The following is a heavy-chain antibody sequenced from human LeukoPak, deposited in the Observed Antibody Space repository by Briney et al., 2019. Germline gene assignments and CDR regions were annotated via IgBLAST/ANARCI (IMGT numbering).Heavy chain of an antibody. CDR1: GGTFNNYA. CDR2: IITVLNVA. D-gene: IGHD5-18*01. J-gene: IGHJ6*02. V-gene: IGHV1-69*04. Sequence: ASVKVSCKASGGTFNNYAIYWVRQAPGQGLEWMGRIITVLNVANYAQKFQGRVTITADESTSTAYMELTSLRSEDTAVYYCATHLVDTAMVFDYNYYGMDVWGHGTTVSVSS. CDR3: ATHLVDTAMVFDYNYYGMDV.